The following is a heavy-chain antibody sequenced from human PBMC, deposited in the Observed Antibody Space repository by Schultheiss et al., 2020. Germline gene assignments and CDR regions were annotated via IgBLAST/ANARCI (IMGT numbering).Heavy chain of an antibody. V-gene: IGHV3-21*01. D-gene: IGHD1-1*01. CDR3: ARVPGSNAFA. CDR1: GFTFSSYA. J-gene: IGHJ3*01. Sequence: GGSLRLSCAASGFTFSSYAMSWVRQAPGSGLEWVSTISGSGSSTYYADSVRGRFTISRDNAKNSLYLQMNSLRVEDTAVYYCARVPGSNAFAWCQGTMVTVSS. CDR2: ISGSGSST.